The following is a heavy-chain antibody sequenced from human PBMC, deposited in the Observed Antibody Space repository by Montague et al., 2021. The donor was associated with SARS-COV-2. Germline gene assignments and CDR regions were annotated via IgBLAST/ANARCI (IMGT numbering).Heavy chain of an antibody. CDR3: AKSTHYYASGYYYTTYYFDH. CDR1: GFTFSNYG. J-gene: IGHJ4*02. V-gene: IGHV3-23*01. CDR2: ISDTGAYT. Sequence: SLRLSCAASGFTFSNYGMSWVRQAPGKGLEWVSLISDTGAYTHYVDSVKGRFTISRDNSKNTVLLQMDSLRAEDTAVYYCAKSTHYYASGYYYTTYYFDHWGQGTLVTVSS. D-gene: IGHD3-10*01.